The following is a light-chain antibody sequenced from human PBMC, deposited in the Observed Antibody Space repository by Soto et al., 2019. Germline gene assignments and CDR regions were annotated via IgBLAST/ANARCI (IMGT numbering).Light chain of an antibody. Sequence: DIQMTQSPPSLSASVGERVTITCRASQSIDTYLNWYQLKPGKAPNLLIYAATRLHTGVPSRFSGSGSGTGFTLSINNLQPEDFATYYCQQVYSTPGTFGQGTKV. CDR3: QQVYSTPGT. V-gene: IGKV1-39*01. CDR1: QSIDTY. CDR2: AAT. J-gene: IGKJ1*01.